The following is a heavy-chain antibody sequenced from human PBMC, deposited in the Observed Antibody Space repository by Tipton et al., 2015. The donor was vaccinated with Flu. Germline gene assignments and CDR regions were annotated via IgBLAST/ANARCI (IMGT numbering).Heavy chain of an antibody. CDR3: TRRIRPDY. J-gene: IGHJ4*02. CDR1: GFDFSDYW. D-gene: IGHD1-1*01. V-gene: IGHV3-49*04. Sequence: VQLVQSGGGLVQPGGSLRLSCVASGFDFSDYWMTWVRQAPGKGLEWVGFIRSKAYGGTTEYAASVKGRFTISRDDSKSIAYLQMNSLKTEDTAVYYCTRRIRPDYWGQGTLVTVSS. CDR2: IRSKAYGGTT.